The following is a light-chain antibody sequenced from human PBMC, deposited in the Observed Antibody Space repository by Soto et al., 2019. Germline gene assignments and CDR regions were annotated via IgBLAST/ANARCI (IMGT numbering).Light chain of an antibody. CDR3: QAWDSSLYVV. Sequence: SYELTQPPSVSVSPGQTASITCSGDKLGDKYACWYQQKPGQSPLLIIYEDDKRPSGIPERFSGSTSGNTATLTISGTQAMDEADYYCQAWDSSLYVVFGGGTKLTGL. CDR1: KLGDKY. V-gene: IGLV3-1*01. CDR2: EDD. J-gene: IGLJ2*01.